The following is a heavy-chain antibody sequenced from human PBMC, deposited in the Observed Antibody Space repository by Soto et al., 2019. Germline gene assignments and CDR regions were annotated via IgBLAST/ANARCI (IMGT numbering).Heavy chain of an antibody. J-gene: IGHJ6*02. CDR1: GGTFSSRA. Sequence: QVQLVQSGPEVKKTGTSVKVSCKASGGTFSSRAISWVRQAPGQGREWMGGIIPVVGRVNYAEKVQDRVTITADASTGTVYMELGRLRSEDTAIYYCANSRGGTFLGYHGMDIWGQGTTVSVSS. CDR2: IIPVVGRV. CDR3: ANSRGGTFLGYHGMDI. V-gene: IGHV1-69*01. D-gene: IGHD3-16*01.